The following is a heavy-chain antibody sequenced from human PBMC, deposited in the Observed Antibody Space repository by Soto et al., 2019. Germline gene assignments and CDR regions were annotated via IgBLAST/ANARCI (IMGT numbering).Heavy chain of an antibody. V-gene: IGHV3-21*01. J-gene: IGHJ4*02. Sequence: EVQLVESGGGLVKPGGTLRLSCAASGFTFSSYSMNWVRQALGKRLEWVSPISSSSSYIYYEDSVKGRFTISRDNAKNSLHLQMNSLRGEETAVYYCARATIDYWGQGTLVTVSS. CDR1: GFTFSSYS. CDR2: ISSSSSYI. CDR3: ARATIDY.